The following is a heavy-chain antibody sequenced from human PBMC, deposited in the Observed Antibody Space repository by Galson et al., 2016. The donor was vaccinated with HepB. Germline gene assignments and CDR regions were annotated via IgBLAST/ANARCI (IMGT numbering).Heavy chain of an antibody. J-gene: IGHJ1*01. CDR3: AKDRAYYSDTCGG. Sequence: SLRLSCAASGFTFSSFAMNWVRQAPGKGLEWVSAISGTGRMTYYADSVKGRVTISRDNSKNTLFLQLNSLRAEDTAVYYCAKDRAYYSDTCGGWGQGTLVTVSS. CDR2: ISGTGRMT. V-gene: IGHV3-23*01. D-gene: IGHD3-22*01. CDR1: GFTFSSFA.